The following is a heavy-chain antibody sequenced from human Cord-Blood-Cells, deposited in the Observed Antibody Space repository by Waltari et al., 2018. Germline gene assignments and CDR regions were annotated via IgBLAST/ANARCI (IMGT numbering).Heavy chain of an antibody. CDR3: AVTIFGVVINPSFDY. J-gene: IGHJ4*02. CDR2: IIPIFGTA. CDR1: GGTFSSYA. D-gene: IGHD3-3*01. V-gene: IGHV1-69*06. Sequence: QVQLVQSGAEVKKPGSSVKVSCKASGGTFSSYASSWVRQAPGQGREWMGGIIPIFGTANYAQKCQGRVTITADKSTSTAYMELSSLRSEDTAVYYCAVTIFGVVINPSFDYWGQGTLVTVSS.